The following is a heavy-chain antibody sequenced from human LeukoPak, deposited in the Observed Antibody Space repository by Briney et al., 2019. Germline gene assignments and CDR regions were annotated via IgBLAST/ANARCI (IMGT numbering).Heavy chain of an antibody. Sequence: SETLSLTCTVSGGSISSSSYYWGWIRQPPGKGLEWIGSIYYSGSTYYNPSLKSRVTISVDTSKNQFSLKLSSVTAADTAVYYCARSPYYYDSSGYYQNYYFDYWGQGTLVTVSS. CDR1: GGSISSSSYY. CDR3: ARSPYYYDSSGYYQNYYFDY. V-gene: IGHV4-39*07. D-gene: IGHD3-22*01. J-gene: IGHJ4*02. CDR2: IYYSGST.